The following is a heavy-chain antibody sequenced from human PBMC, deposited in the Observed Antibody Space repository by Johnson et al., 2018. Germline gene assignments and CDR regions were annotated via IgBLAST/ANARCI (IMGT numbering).Heavy chain of an antibody. CDR3: AKDRGDRGSYYPRN. Sequence: VQLQESGGGLVQPGGSLRLSCAASGFTFNVYAMAWARQAPGKGLEWVSTISNAGTTYYAGSGGGRFTNRRDNSKNTLYLQMNSLRAEDTAVYYCAKDRGDRGSYYPRNWGQGTLVTVSS. CDR1: GFTFNVYA. CDR2: ISNAGTT. V-gene: IGHV3-23*01. J-gene: IGHJ1*01. D-gene: IGHD1-26*01.